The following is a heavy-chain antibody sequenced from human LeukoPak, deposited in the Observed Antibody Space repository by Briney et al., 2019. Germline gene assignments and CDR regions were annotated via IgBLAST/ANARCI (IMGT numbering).Heavy chain of an antibody. CDR1: GFTFDDYA. CDR2: ISWNSGSI. V-gene: IGHV3-9*01. J-gene: IGHJ1*01. CDR3: AKDPLNSGYPTYFQH. D-gene: IGHD3-22*01. Sequence: PGGSLRLPCAASGFTFDDYAMHWVRQAPGKGLEWVSGISWNSGSIGYADSVKGRFTISRDNAKNSLNLQMNSLRAEDTALYYCAKDPLNSGYPTYFQHWGQGTLVTVSS.